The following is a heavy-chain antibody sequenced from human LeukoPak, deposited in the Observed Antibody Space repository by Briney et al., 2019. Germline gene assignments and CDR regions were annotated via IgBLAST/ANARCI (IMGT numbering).Heavy chain of an antibody. CDR3: ARAREVTSHDWFDP. Sequence: ASVKVSCKTSGYTFNTYGIGWVRQAPGQGLEWMGWISGYNGNTRYAEKFQDRVTMTTDTSTNTAYMELRSLRAGDTAVYYCARAREVTSHDWFDPWGQGTLVTVSS. D-gene: IGHD3-3*01. V-gene: IGHV1-18*01. CDR2: ISGYNGNT. CDR1: GYTFNTYG. J-gene: IGHJ5*02.